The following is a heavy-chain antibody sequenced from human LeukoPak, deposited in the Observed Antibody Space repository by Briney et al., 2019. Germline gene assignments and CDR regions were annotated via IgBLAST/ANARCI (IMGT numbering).Heavy chain of an antibody. CDR3: AKRNTMVRGGPCFDY. CDR1: GFSFSSYA. CDR2: IFGNGDTT. Sequence: GRSLRLSCAASGFSFSSYAMNWVSQAPGKGLEWVSIIFGNGDTTYYADSVKGRFTVSRDNSKDTLYLQMNDLRPDDTAIYYCAKRNTMVRGGPCFDYWGQGLLVTVSS. J-gene: IGHJ4*02. V-gene: IGHV3-23*01. D-gene: IGHD3-10*01.